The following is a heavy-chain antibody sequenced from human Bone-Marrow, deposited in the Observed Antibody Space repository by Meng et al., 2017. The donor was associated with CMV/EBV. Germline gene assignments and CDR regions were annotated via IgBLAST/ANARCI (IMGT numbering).Heavy chain of an antibody. CDR3: AKSQAVAGTERRFDP. J-gene: IGHJ5*02. CDR1: GFTFDDYA. Sequence: SLKISCAASGFTFDDYAMHWVRQAPGKGLEWVSGISWNSGSIGYADSVKGRFTISRDNAKNSLYLQMNSLRAEDMALYYCAKSQAVAGTERRFDPWGQGTLVTVYS. V-gene: IGHV3-9*03. CDR2: ISWNSGSI. D-gene: IGHD6-19*01.